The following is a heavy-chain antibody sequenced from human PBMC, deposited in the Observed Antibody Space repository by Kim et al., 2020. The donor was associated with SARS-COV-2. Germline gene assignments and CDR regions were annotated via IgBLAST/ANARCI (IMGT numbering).Heavy chain of an antibody. CDR3: ARIYSGYDYATYYYYGMDV. J-gene: IGHJ6*02. CDR2: TYYRSKWYN. V-gene: IGHV6-1*01. D-gene: IGHD5-12*01. CDR1: GDSVSSNSAA. Sequence: SQTLSLTCAISGDSVSSNSAAWNWIRQSPSRGLEWLGRTYYRSKWYNDYAVSVKSRITINPDTSKNQFSLQLNSVTPEDTAVYYCARIYSGYDYATYYYYGMDVWGQGTTVTVSS.